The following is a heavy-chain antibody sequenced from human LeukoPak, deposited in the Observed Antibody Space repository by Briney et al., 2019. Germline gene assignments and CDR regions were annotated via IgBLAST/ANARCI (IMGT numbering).Heavy chain of an antibody. V-gene: IGHV3-7*04. CDR2: TKQDGSKK. J-gene: IGHJ4*02. D-gene: IGHD5-24*01. Sequence: GGSLRLSCVASGFPFSSYWMTWVRQAPGKGLEWVANTKQDGSKKSYVDSVKGRFTISRDNAKNSLYLQMNSLRAEDTAIYYCTRVGYIDEGIDYWGQGTLVTVSS. CDR1: GFPFSSYW. CDR3: TRVGYIDEGIDY.